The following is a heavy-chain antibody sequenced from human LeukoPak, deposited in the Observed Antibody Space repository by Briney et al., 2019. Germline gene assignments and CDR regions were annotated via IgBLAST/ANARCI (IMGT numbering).Heavy chain of an antibody. V-gene: IGHV4-59*01. CDR1: GGSFSSYY. CDR2: IYYSGST. J-gene: IGHJ4*02. Sequence: PSETLSLTCTVSGGSFSSYYWSWIRQPPGKGLEWIGYIYYSGSTNYNPSLKSRVTISVDTSKNQFSLKLSSVTAADTAVYYCARAIVGATIPFDYWGQGTLVTVSS. D-gene: IGHD1-26*01. CDR3: ARAIVGATIPFDY.